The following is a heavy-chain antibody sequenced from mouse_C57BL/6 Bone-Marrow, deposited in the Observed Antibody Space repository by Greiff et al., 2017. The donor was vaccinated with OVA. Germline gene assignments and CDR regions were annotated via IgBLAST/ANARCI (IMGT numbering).Heavy chain of an antibody. J-gene: IGHJ3*01. CDR3: ARLGDGGFAD. V-gene: IGHV1-85*01. CDR2: IYPRDCST. D-gene: IGHD3-3*01. CDR1: GYPFTSYD. Sequence: LQQSGPELVKPGASVKLSCKASGYPFTSYDINWVKQRPGQGLEWIGWIYPRDCSTKYNEKFKGKATLTVDTSTSTAYMELHSLTSEDSAVYFCARLGDGGFADWGKGTLVTVSA.